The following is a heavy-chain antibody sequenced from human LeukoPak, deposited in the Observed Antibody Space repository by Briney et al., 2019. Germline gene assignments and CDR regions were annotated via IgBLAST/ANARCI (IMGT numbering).Heavy chain of an antibody. Sequence: GGSLRLSCAASGFTFSSYSMNWVRQAPGKGLEWVSYISSSSSTIYYADSVKGRFTISRDDSKSTLFLQMNSLRAEDTAIYYCAKDSYSHNGIFDAFDIWGQGTMVTVSS. V-gene: IGHV3-48*01. CDR3: AKDSYSHNGIFDAFDI. CDR1: GFTFSSYS. J-gene: IGHJ3*02. D-gene: IGHD2-8*01. CDR2: ISSSSSTI.